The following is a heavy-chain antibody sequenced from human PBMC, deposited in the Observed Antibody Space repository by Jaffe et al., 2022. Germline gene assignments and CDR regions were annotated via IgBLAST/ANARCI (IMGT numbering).Heavy chain of an antibody. V-gene: IGHV1-69*01. CDR1: GGTFSSYA. CDR3: ARGAPYDYIWGSYRVYNWFDP. CDR2: IIPIFGTA. D-gene: IGHD3-16*02. J-gene: IGHJ5*02. Sequence: QVQLVQSGAEVKKPGSSVKVSCKASGGTFSSYAISWVRQAPGQGLEWMGGIIPIFGTANYAQKFQGRVTITADESTSTAYMELSSLRSEDTAVYYCARGAPYDYIWGSYRVYNWFDPWGQGTLVTVSS.